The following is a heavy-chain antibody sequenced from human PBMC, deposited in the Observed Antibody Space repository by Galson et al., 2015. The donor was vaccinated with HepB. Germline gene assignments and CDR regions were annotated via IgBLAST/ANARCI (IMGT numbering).Heavy chain of an antibody. Sequence: SLRLSCAASGFSFNTDSMNWVRQAPGKGLEWLSYIDSASGTLYYADSVKGRFIISRDNAKNSVYLQMNSLRDEDTGVYYCARESSLDCWGQGTLVTVSS. CDR1: GFSFNTDS. V-gene: IGHV3-48*02. J-gene: IGHJ4*02. CDR2: IDSASGTL. CDR3: ARESSLDC.